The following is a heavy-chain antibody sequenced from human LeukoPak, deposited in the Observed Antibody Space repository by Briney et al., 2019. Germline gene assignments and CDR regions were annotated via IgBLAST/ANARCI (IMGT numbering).Heavy chain of an antibody. CDR1: GYTFTGYY. V-gene: IGHV1-2*02. J-gene: IGHJ4*02. CDR3: ATRDRIAVADIFDY. D-gene: IGHD6-19*01. Sequence: GASVKVSCKASGYTFTGYYMHWVRQAPGQGLEWMGWINPNSGGTNYAQKFQGRVTMTRDTSISTAYMELSRLRSDDTAVYYCATRDRIAVADIFDYWGQGTLVTVSS. CDR2: INPNSGGT.